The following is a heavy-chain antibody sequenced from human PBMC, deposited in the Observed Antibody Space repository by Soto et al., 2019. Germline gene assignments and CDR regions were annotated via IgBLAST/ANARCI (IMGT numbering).Heavy chain of an antibody. D-gene: IGHD2-2*02. CDR1: GFTFSSYS. Sequence: EVQLVESGGGLVQPGGSLRLSCAASGFTFSSYSMNWVRQAPGKGLERVSYISSSSSTIYYADSVKGRFTISRDNAKNSLYLQMNSLRDEDTAMYYCAREYCSSTSCYTGPNWFDPWVQGTLVTVSS. CDR2: ISSSSSTI. V-gene: IGHV3-48*02. J-gene: IGHJ5*02. CDR3: AREYCSSTSCYTGPNWFDP.